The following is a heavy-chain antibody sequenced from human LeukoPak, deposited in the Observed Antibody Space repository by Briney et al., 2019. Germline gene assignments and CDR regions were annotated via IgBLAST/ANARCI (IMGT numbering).Heavy chain of an antibody. Sequence: GGSLRLSCAASGFTFSSYSMNWVRQAPGKGLVWVSRINGDGRTTTYADSVKGRFTISRDNAKNTLYLEMNSLRAEDTAVYYCAKPVAGTGYFDYWGQGTLVTVSS. CDR2: INGDGRTT. CDR1: GFTFSSYS. V-gene: IGHV3-74*03. CDR3: AKPVAGTGYFDY. J-gene: IGHJ4*02. D-gene: IGHD6-19*01.